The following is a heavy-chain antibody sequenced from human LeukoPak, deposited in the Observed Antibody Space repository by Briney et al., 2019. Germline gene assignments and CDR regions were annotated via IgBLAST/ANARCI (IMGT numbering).Heavy chain of an antibody. J-gene: IGHJ4*02. Sequence: GRSLRLSCAASGFTFDDYAMHWVRQARGKGLEWVSGISWNSGTIGYADSVKGRFTIYRDNAKNSLYLQMNSLRAEDTALYYCAKGRGKVTATPHRLDYWGQGTLVGVSS. CDR2: ISWNSGTI. CDR1: GFTFDDYA. D-gene: IGHD2-21*02. V-gene: IGHV3-9*01. CDR3: AKGRGKVTATPHRLDY.